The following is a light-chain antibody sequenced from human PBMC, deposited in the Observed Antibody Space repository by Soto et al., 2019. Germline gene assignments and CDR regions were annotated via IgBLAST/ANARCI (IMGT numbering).Light chain of an antibody. CDR3: QQYGNSPLT. CDR2: AVS. Sequence: EIMMTPSPATLSVSPVERATLSCRASQSVRSGYFAWYQQKPGQAPRLLIFAVSSRATGIPDRFSGTGSGTDFTLTISRLEPEDFALYYCQQYGNSPLTFGGGTKVDIK. V-gene: IGKV3-20*01. CDR1: QSVRSGY. J-gene: IGKJ4*01.